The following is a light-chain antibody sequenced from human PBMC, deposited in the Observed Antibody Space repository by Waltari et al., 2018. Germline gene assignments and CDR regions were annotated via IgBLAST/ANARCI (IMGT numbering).Light chain of an antibody. Sequence: QPVLTQHPSASVAPGQTVTIPCYTSNSNIGGTIENWYQQVPGTAPKHLIYANDQRPSGVPDRFSGSRSGTSASLAISGLQSEDEADYYCAAWDDSLDGRVFGGGTKLTVL. CDR2: AND. CDR1: NSNIGGTI. V-gene: IGLV1-44*01. CDR3: AAWDDSLDGRV. J-gene: IGLJ3*02.